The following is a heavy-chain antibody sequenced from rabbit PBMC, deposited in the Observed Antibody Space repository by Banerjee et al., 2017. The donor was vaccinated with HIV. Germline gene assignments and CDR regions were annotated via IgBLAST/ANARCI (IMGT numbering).Heavy chain of an antibody. CDR2: IYSSNGDK. CDR3: ARDDAGNGAWEFNL. V-gene: IGHV1S47*01. D-gene: IGHD4-2*01. CDR1: GSDISSNA. Sequence: QEQLEESGGGLVQPEGSLTLTCKASGSDISSNAMCWVRQAPGKGLELIACIYSSNGDKWYASWVNGRFTISKTSWTTVTLQMTSLTAADTATYFCARDDAGNGAWEFNLWGPGTLVTVS. J-gene: IGHJ4*01.